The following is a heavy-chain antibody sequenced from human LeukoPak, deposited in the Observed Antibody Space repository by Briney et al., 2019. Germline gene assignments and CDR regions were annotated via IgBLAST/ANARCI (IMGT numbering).Heavy chain of an antibody. J-gene: IGHJ5*02. V-gene: IGHV1-8*01. Sequence: GASVKVSCKXSGYTFTSDDINWVRQATGQGLEWMGRMNPNSGNTGYAQKFQGRVTMTRNTSISTAYMELSSLRSEDTAVYYCARGAGRRYNWFDPWGQGTLVTVSS. CDR3: ARGAGRRYNWFDP. CDR2: MNPNSGNT. CDR1: GYTFTSDD.